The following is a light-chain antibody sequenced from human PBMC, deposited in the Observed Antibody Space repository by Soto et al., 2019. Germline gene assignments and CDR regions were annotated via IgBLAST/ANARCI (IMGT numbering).Light chain of an antibody. CDR1: QSIGSN. CDR2: GIS. Sequence: ELVLTQSPATLSVSPGERATLSCRASQSIGSNYLAWYQQKPGQAPRLLIYGISARATGIPARFSGSGSGTELTLTISSLQSEDFAVYYCQQYTNWPITFGQGTRLEIK. J-gene: IGKJ5*01. V-gene: IGKV3-15*01. CDR3: QQYTNWPIT.